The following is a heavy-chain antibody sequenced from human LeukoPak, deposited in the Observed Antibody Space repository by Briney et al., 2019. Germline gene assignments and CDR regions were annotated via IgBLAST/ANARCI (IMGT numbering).Heavy chain of an antibody. J-gene: IGHJ6*03. CDR3: AREHGGSEPIFGVGDHYYYMDV. CDR1: GYRLSSYG. V-gene: IGHV1-18*04. D-gene: IGHD3-3*01. CDR2: ISGFNGKT. Sequence: ASVKVSCKASGYRLSSYGITWVRQAPGQGLEWMGWISGFNGKTHSAQKFQGRVTLTTETPTNTVYMELRGLTSDDTATYFCAREHGGSEPIFGVGDHYYYMDVWGQGTTVVVSS.